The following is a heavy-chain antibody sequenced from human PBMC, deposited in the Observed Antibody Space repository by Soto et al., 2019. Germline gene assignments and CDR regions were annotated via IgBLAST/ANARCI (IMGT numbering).Heavy chain of an antibody. D-gene: IGHD3-16*01. Sequence: GGSLRLSCAASGSMFSAYTMNWVRQAPGKGLEWLSSISDDSSYIDYADSLRGRFTVSRDNARNSLYLQIDSLGVEDTAVYYCATPYYFNHWGPGTLVTVSS. CDR1: GSMFSAYT. CDR2: ISDDSSYI. J-gene: IGHJ1*01. CDR3: ATPYYFNH. V-gene: IGHV3-21*06.